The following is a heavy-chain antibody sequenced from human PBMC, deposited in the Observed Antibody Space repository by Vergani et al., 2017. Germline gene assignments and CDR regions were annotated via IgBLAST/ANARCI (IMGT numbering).Heavy chain of an antibody. D-gene: IGHD3-16*02. V-gene: IGHV4-34*01. CDR2: VNHGGST. CDR1: GGSFSDYY. CDR3: ASIARAPTRRNPPPDY. Sequence: QVQLQEWGAGLLKTSETLSLTCGVSGGSFSDYYWSWIRQAPGMGLEWIGEVNHGGSTNYNPSLKSRFSISVDTSQNQFSLQLNSVTAADSALYFCASIARAPTRRNPPPDYWGQGILVTVSS. J-gene: IGHJ4*02.